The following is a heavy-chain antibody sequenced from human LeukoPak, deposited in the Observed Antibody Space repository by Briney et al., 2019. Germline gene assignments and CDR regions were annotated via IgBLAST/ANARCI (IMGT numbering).Heavy chain of an antibody. D-gene: IGHD1-1*01. CDR1: GGSISSYY. J-gene: IGHJ4*02. CDR2: IYTSGST. Sequence: SETLSLTCTVSGGSISSYYWSWIRQPAGKGLEWIGRIYTSGSTNYNPSLKSRVTMSVDTSKNQFSLKLSSVTAADTAVYYCARAGPENLNWRYYIDFWGQGILVTVSS. CDR3: ARAGPENLNWRYYIDF. V-gene: IGHV4-4*07.